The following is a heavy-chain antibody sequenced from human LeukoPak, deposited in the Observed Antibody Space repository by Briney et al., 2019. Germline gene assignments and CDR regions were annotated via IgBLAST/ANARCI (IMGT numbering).Heavy chain of an antibody. Sequence: GGSLRLSCAASGFKFDDYGMSWVRQAPGKGLEWVSGISWEGGNTGYADSVKGRFTISRDNAKNSLYLQVNSLRADDTAFYYCAREGIYCVNGVCYLDYWGQGTLVTVSS. V-gene: IGHV3-20*04. J-gene: IGHJ4*02. CDR1: GFKFDDYG. CDR2: ISWEGGNT. CDR3: AREGIYCVNGVCYLDY. D-gene: IGHD2-8*01.